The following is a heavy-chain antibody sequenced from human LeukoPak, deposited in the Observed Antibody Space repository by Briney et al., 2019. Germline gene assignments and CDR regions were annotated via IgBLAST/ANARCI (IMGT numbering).Heavy chain of an antibody. CDR1: GGTFSSYA. D-gene: IGHD3-10*01. J-gene: IGHJ5*02. CDR3: ARANMVRGVGSFFDRNWFDP. Sequence: ASVKVSCKASGGTFSSYAISWVRQAPGQGLEWMGGIIPIFGTANYAQKFQGRVTITADESTSTAYMELSRPRSDDTAVYYCARANMVRGVGSFFDRNWFDPWGQGTLVTVSS. CDR2: IIPIFGTA. V-gene: IGHV1-69*13.